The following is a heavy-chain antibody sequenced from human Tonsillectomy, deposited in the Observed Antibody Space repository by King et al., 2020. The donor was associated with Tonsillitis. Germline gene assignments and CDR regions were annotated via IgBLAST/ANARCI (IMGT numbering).Heavy chain of an antibody. CDR1: GFNFSNYG. D-gene: IGHD4-17*01. Sequence: VHLVESGGGVVQPGRSLRLSCAASGFNFSNYGMHWVRQAPGKGLEWVAVIWNDGSAEYYADSVKGRFTISRDNSKNTLYLQMNSLRADDTALYYCARDRSDYGWFDPWGQGTLVTVSS. V-gene: IGHV3-33*01. J-gene: IGHJ5*02. CDR2: IWNDGSAE. CDR3: ARDRSDYGWFDP.